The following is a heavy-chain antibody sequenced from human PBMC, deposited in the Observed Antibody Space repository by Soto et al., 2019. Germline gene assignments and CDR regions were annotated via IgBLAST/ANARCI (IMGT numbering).Heavy chain of an antibody. Sequence: SETLSLTCTVSGGSISSYYWSWIRQPPGKGLEWIGYIYYSGSTNYNPSLKSRVTISVDTSKNQFSLKLSSVTAADTAVYYCARQYSSGWYFDYWGQGTLVTVSS. CDR1: GGSISSYY. CDR3: ARQYSSGWYFDY. J-gene: IGHJ4*02. D-gene: IGHD6-19*01. V-gene: IGHV4-59*08. CDR2: IYYSGST.